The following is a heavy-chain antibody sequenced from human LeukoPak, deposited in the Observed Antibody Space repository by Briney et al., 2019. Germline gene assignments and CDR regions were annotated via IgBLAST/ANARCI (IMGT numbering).Heavy chain of an antibody. CDR2: IGTAGDT. D-gene: IGHD3-10*01. V-gene: IGHV3-13*01. J-gene: IGHJ6*02. Sequence: GSLRPSCAAPGFTFSNYGMQWVRQAKGKSLEWVPTIGTAGDTYYPGSVKGRFTISRENAKNSLYLQMNSLRAGDTAVYYCARDARGGYNRYGMDVWGQGTTVTVSS. CDR3: ARDARGGYNRYGMDV. CDR1: GFTFSNYG.